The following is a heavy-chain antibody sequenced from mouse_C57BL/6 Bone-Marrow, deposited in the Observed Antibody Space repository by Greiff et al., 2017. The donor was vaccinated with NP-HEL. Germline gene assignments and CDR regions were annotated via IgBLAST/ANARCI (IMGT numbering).Heavy chain of an antibody. CDR2: IRLKSDNYAT. J-gene: IGHJ4*01. CDR1: GFTFSNYW. Sequence: EVQLQESGGGLVQPGGSMKLSCVASGFTFSNYWMNWVRQSPEKGLEWVAQIRLKSDNYATHYAESVKGRFTISRDDSKSSVYLQMNNLRAEDTGIYYCTDYYSNDYAMDYGGRGTSVTVSS. V-gene: IGHV6-3*01. D-gene: IGHD2-5*01. CDR3: TDYYSNDYAMDY.